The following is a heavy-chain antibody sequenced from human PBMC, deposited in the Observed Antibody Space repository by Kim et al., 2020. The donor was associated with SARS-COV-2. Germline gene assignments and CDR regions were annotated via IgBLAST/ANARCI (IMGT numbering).Heavy chain of an antibody. Sequence: SETLSLTCAVYGGSFSGYYWSWIRQPPGKGLEWIGEINHSGSTNYNPSLKSRVTISVDTSKNQFSLKLSSVTAADTAVYYCARNGAIHYYYYYMDVWGKG. CDR3: ARNGAIHYYYYYMDV. J-gene: IGHJ6*03. V-gene: IGHV4-34*01. CDR1: GGSFSGYY. D-gene: IGHD2-8*01. CDR2: INHSGST.